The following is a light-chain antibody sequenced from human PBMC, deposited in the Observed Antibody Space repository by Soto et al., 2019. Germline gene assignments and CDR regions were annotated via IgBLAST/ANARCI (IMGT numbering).Light chain of an antibody. Sequence: EIVLTQSPATLSLSPGERVTLSCRASQSVSNSLAWYQQKPGQPPRLLIYDVSNRATGIPARFSGSGSGTDFTLTITSREPEDFAVYFCHQRYNWPRVTFGQGTQLEIK. V-gene: IGKV3-11*01. CDR1: QSVSNS. CDR3: HQRYNWPRVT. J-gene: IGKJ5*01. CDR2: DVS.